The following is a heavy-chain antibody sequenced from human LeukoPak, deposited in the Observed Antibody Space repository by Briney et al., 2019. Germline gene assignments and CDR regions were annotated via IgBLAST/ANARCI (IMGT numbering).Heavy chain of an antibody. CDR2: ISAYNGNT. J-gene: IGHJ4*02. V-gene: IGHV1-18*01. Sequence: ASVNVSCKASGGTFSSYAISWVRQAPGQGLEWMGWISAYNGNTNYAQKLQGRVTMTTDTSTSTAYMELRSLRSDDTAVYYCARDSYSSSSPPLDYWGQGTLVTVSS. D-gene: IGHD6-13*01. CDR3: ARDSYSSSSPPLDY. CDR1: GGTFSSYA.